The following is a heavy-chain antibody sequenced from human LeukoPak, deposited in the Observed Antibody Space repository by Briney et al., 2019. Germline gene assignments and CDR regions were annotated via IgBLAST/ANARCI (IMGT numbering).Heavy chain of an antibody. CDR3: ARVKVAAASNAFDY. CDR2: IWYDGSKT. J-gene: IGHJ4*02. D-gene: IGHD6-13*01. Sequence: GGSLRLSCAASGFTFNTYTMNWVRQAPGKGLEWVAIIWYDGSKTYYADSVKGRFTISRDKSNNTLYLQMNSLRVEDTAVYYCARVKVAAASNAFDYWGRGTMVAVSS. V-gene: IGHV3-33*08. CDR1: GFTFNTYT.